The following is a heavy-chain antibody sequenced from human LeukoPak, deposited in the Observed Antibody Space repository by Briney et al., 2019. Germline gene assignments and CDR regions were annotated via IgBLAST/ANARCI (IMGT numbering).Heavy chain of an antibody. CDR1: GYSVTSYW. CDR2: IYPGDSDT. D-gene: IGHD3-10*01. Sequence: PGESLKISCKGSGYSVTSYWIGWVRQMPGKGLEWMGIIYPGDSDTRYSPSFQGQVTISADNSINTAYLQWSSLKASDTAMYYCARGYGSGTYYLDYWGQGTLVTVSS. CDR3: ARGYGSGTYYLDY. J-gene: IGHJ4*02. V-gene: IGHV5-51*01.